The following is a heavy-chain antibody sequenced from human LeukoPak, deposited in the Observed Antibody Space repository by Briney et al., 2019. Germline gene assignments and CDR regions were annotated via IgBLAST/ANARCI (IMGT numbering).Heavy chain of an antibody. V-gene: IGHV3-23*01. Sequence: PGGSLRLSCSASGFTFSNYAMSWVRQAPGKGLEWVSAISSNSDRAYYIDSVKGRFTISRDNSKNTVDLQMNSLRAEDSAIYYCAKAAPYSVGLGSRVYYFDSWGQGTLVTV. D-gene: IGHD1-26*01. J-gene: IGHJ4*02. CDR1: GFTFSNYA. CDR2: ISSNSDRA. CDR3: AKAAPYSVGLGSRVYYFDS.